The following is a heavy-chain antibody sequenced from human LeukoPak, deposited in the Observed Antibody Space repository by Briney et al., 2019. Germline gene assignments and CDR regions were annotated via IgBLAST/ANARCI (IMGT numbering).Heavy chain of an antibody. J-gene: IGHJ4*02. Sequence: GGSLRLSCAASGFTFSSYAMSWVRQAPGKGLEWVSVIYSGGSTYYTDSAKGRFTISRDNSKNTLYLQMNSLRAEDTAVYYCASCLYYYDSSGYPSLDYWGQGTLVTVSS. CDR1: GFTFSSYA. CDR3: ASCLYYYDSSGYPSLDY. V-gene: IGHV3-53*01. CDR2: IYSGGST. D-gene: IGHD3-22*01.